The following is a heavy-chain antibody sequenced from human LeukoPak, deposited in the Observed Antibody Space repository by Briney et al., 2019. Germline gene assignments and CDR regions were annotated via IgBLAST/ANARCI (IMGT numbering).Heavy chain of an antibody. J-gene: IGHJ1*01. CDR3: AAEGSSSIQR. Sequence: SVKVSCKASGFTFTSSAIKWVRQARGQRLEWIGWIVAISGNTNYAQKFQGRVTITRNTSTSTAYMELSSLRSEDTAVYYCAAEGSSSIQRWGKGTLVTVSS. CDR2: IVAISGNT. V-gene: IGHV1-58*02. CDR1: GFTFTSSA. D-gene: IGHD6-13*01.